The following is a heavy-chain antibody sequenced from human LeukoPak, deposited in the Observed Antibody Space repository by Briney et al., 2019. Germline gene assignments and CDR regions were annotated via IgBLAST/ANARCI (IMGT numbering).Heavy chain of an antibody. CDR2: IWYDGSNK. Sequence: GGSLRLSCAASGFTFSSYGMHWVRQAPGKGLEWVAVIWYDGSNKYYPDSVQGRFTISRDNSKNILYLQVNSLRAEDTAVYYCARDRSMSGWYIDLWGRGTLVTVSS. D-gene: IGHD2/OR15-2a*01. CDR1: GFTFSSYG. CDR3: ARDRSMSGWYIDL. V-gene: IGHV3-33*01. J-gene: IGHJ2*01.